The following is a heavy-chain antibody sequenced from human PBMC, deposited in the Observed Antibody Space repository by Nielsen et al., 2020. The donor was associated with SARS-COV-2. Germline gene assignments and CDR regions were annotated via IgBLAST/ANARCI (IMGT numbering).Heavy chain of an antibody. CDR3: ARDDYGDLGALDY. CDR1: GYTFTSYG. CDR2: IAPYSGHT. V-gene: IGHV1-18*01. J-gene: IGHJ4*02. Sequence: ASVQVSCKASGYTFTSYGISWVRQAPGQGLEWMGWIAPYSGHTDFAQKFEDRVTMTTDTSTNTAYMELRRLRSDDTAIYYCARDDYGDLGALDYWGQGTLVIVSS. D-gene: IGHD4-17*01.